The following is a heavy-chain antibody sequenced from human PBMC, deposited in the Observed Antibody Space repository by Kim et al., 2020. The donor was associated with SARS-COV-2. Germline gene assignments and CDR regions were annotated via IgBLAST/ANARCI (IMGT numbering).Heavy chain of an antibody. D-gene: IGHD6-13*01. J-gene: IGHJ4*02. V-gene: IGHV3-73*01. CDR3: TRSKIAAAGGFGGFDY. Sequence: SVKGRFTISRDDSKNTAYLQMNSLKTEDTAVYYCTRSKIAAAGGFGGFDYWGQGTLVTVSS.